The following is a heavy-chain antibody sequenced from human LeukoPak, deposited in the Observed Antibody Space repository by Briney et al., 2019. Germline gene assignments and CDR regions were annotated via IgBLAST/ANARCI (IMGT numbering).Heavy chain of an antibody. CDR1: GGSISSGGYY. J-gene: IGHJ3*02. V-gene: IGHV4-30-2*01. D-gene: IGHD6-13*01. Sequence: SETLSLTCTVSGGSISSGGYYWSWIRQPPGKGLEWIGYIYHSGSTYYNPSLKSRVTISVDRSKNQFSLKLSSVTAADTAVYYCARERQPRDAFDIWGQGTMVTVSS. CDR2: IYHSGST. CDR3: ARERQPRDAFDI.